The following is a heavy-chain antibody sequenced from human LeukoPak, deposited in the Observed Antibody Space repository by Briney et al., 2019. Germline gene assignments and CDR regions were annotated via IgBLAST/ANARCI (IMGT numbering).Heavy chain of an antibody. J-gene: IGHJ4*02. V-gene: IGHV3-53*01. Sequence: GGSLRLSCAASGFTVSSNYMSWVRQAPGKGLEWVSVIYSGGSTYYADSVKGRFTISRDNSKNTLYLQMNSLRAEDTAVYYCASAALRYFDWLYYWGQGTLVTVSS. CDR1: GFTVSSNY. CDR3: ASAALRYFDWLYY. D-gene: IGHD3-9*01. CDR2: IYSGGST.